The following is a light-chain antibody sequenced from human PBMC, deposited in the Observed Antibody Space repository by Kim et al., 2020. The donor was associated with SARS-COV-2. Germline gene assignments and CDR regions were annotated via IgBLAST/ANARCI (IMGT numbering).Light chain of an antibody. CDR1: SSDVGGYNY. J-gene: IGLJ1*01. CDR2: DVS. CDR3: CSYAGSYPIYV. Sequence: QSVTISCTGTSSDVGGYNYVSWYQQHPGKAPKLMIYDVSKRPSGVPDRFSGSKSGNTASLTISGLQAEDEADYYCCSYAGSYPIYVFGTGTKVTVL. V-gene: IGLV2-11*01.